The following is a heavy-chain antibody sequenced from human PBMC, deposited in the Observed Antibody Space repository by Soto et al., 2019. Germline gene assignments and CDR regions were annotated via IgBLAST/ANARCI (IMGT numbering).Heavy chain of an antibody. V-gene: IGHV2-5*01. CDR1: GFSLSPSGVA. CDR2: IYWNGIE. Sequence: QITLKESGPALVKPTQTLTLTCTFSGFSLSPSGVAVAWICQPPGKALEWLALIYWNGIERYSPSLKSRLTITKDTSKNQVVLTVTNMDPVDTATYFCAHGDPLDFHYWGQGTLVTVSP. J-gene: IGHJ4*02. D-gene: IGHD3-10*01. CDR3: AHGDPLDFHY.